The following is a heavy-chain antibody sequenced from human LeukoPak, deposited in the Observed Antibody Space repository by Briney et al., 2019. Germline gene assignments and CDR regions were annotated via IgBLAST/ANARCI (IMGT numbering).Heavy chain of an antibody. D-gene: IGHD1-20*01. CDR2: IRTDGNT. Sequence: GGSLRLSCAASGFSFSSYYMYWVRQAPEKGLVWVSRIRTDGNTAYADSVKGRFTISRDNAKNTLYLQTNSLRAEDTAVYYCVAYNWNYPDYWGQGTLVTVSS. CDR3: VAYNWNYPDY. CDR1: GFSFSSYY. J-gene: IGHJ4*02. V-gene: IGHV3-74*01.